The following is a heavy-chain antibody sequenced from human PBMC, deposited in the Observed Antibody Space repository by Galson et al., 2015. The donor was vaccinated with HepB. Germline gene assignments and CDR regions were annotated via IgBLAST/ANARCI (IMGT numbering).Heavy chain of an antibody. V-gene: IGHV1-18*04. J-gene: IGHJ4*02. D-gene: IGHD5-24*01. Sequence: SVKVSCKASGYTFTSYGISWVRQAPGQGLEWMGWISAYNGNTNYAQKLQGRVTMTTDTSTSTAYMELRSLRSDDTAVYYCARDRGMATQIDCVDYWGQGTLVTVSS. CDR1: GYTFTSYG. CDR3: ARDRGMATQIDCVDY. CDR2: ISAYNGNT.